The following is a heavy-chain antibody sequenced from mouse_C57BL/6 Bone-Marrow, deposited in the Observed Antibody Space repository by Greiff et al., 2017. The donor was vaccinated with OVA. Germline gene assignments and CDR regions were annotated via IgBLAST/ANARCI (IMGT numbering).Heavy chain of an antibody. D-gene: IGHD2-4*01. J-gene: IGHJ1*03. CDR2: ISYSGST. V-gene: IGHV3-8*01. CDR3: ARCYDYAGDWYFDV. CDR1: GYSITSDY. Sequence: EVQRVESGPGLAKPSQTLSLTCSVTGYSITSDYWNWIRKFPGNKLEYMGYISYSGSTYYNPSLKSRISLTRDTSKNQYYLQLNSVTTEDTATYYCARCYDYAGDWYFDVWGTGTTVTVSS.